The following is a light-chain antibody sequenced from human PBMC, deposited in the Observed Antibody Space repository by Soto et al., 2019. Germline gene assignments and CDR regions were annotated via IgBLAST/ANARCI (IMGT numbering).Light chain of an antibody. J-gene: IGKJ4*01. V-gene: IGKV1-33*01. CDR1: QDISNY. Sequence: IHITDAPSSLPASLRPRVSIPCQASQDISNYLKWYQQKPGKAPKLLIYDASNLETGVPSRFSGSGSGTDFTFTISSLQPEDIATYYCQQYDNLPLTFGGGTKVDIK. CDR3: QQYDNLPLT. CDR2: DAS.